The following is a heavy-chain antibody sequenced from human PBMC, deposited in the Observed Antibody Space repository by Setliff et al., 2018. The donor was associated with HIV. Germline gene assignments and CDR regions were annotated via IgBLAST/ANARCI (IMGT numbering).Heavy chain of an antibody. V-gene: IGHV4-31*03. Sequence: PSETLSLTCTVSGGSISSGGYYWSWIRQHPGKGLEWIGYIYYSGSTYYNPSLKSRVTISVDTSKNQFSLKLSSVTAADTAVYYCARAKWIAVAGTIVDWFDPWGQGTLVTV. CDR3: ARAKWIAVAGTIVDWFDP. CDR1: GGSISSGGYY. CDR2: IYYSGST. D-gene: IGHD6-19*01. J-gene: IGHJ5*02.